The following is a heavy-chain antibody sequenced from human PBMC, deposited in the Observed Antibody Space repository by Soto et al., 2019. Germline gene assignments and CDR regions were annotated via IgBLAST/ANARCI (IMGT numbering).Heavy chain of an antibody. V-gene: IGHV3-74*01. D-gene: IGHD3-10*01. J-gene: IGHJ6*04. CDR2: INSDGSST. CDR1: GFTFSSYW. Sequence: PGGSLRLSCAASGFTFSSYWMHWVRQAPGKGLVWVSRINSDGSSTSYADSVKGRFTISRDNAKNTLYLQMNSLRAEDTAVYYCERGAPHDYYGQMDVWGKGTTVTVSS. CDR3: ERGAPHDYYGQMDV.